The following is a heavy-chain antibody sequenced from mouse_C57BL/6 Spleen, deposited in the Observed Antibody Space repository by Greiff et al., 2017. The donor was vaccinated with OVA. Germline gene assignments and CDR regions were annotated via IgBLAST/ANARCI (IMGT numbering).Heavy chain of an antibody. CDR2: ISDGGSYT. V-gene: IGHV5-4*01. Sequence: EVKLVESGGGLVKPGGSLKLSCAASGFTFSSYAMSWVRQTPEKRLEWVATISDGGSYTYYPDNVKGRFTISRDNAKNNLYLQMSHLKSEDTAMYYCAREEIRYDYYAMDYWGQGTSVTVSS. J-gene: IGHJ4*01. D-gene: IGHD2-14*01. CDR3: AREEIRYDYYAMDY. CDR1: GFTFSSYA.